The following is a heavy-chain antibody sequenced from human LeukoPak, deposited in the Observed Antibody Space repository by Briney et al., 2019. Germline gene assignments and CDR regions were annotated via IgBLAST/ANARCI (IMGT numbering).Heavy chain of an antibody. CDR2: ISSSSKTI. Sequence: GGSLRLSCAASGFAFRTYSMNWVRQAPGKGLEWVSYISSSSKTIYYADSVKGRFTISRDNAKNSLYLQMNSLRAEDTAVYYCAKGGRYREGSFDYWGQGTLVTVSS. CDR3: AKGGRYREGSFDY. CDR1: GFAFRTYS. D-gene: IGHD3-16*02. V-gene: IGHV3-48*04. J-gene: IGHJ4*02.